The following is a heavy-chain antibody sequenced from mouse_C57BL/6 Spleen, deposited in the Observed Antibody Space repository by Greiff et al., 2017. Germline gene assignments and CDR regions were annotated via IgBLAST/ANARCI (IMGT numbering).Heavy chain of an antibody. D-gene: IGHD4-1*01. J-gene: IGHJ3*01. CDR3: TKRDWGFAY. CDR1: GFTFSNYW. CDR2: IRLKSDNYAT. Sequence: EVMLVESGGGLVQPGGSMKLSCVASGFTFSNYWMNWVRQSPEKGLEWVAQIRLKSDNYATHYAESVKGRFTISRDDSKSSVYLQMNNLRAEDTGIYYCTKRDWGFAYWGQGTLVTVSA. V-gene: IGHV6-3*01.